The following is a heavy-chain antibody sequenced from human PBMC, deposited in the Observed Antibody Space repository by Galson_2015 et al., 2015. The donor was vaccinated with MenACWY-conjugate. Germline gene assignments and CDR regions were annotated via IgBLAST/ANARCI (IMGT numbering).Heavy chain of an antibody. D-gene: IGHD3/OR15-3a*01. CDR2: ISYDGSSQ. CDR3: ARERTGYYAHY. Sequence: SLRLPCAASGFTFSSYAMHWVRQAPGKGLEWVAFISYDGSSQYYADSVKGRFTITRDDSKSTLFLQMNSLRPEDTAMYYCARERTGYYAHYWGQGTLITVSS. CDR1: GFTFSSYA. J-gene: IGHJ4*02. V-gene: IGHV3-30*04.